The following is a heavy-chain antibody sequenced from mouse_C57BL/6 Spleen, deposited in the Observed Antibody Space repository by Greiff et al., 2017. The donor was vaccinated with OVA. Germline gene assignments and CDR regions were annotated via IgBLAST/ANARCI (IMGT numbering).Heavy chain of an antibody. CDR1: GYTFTDYY. J-gene: IGHJ3*01. V-gene: IGHV1-26*01. D-gene: IGHD3-1*01. Sequence: VQLQQSGPELVKPGASVKISCKASGYTFTDYYMNWVKQSHGKSLEWIGDINPNNGGTSYNQKFKGKATLTVEKSSSTAYMELRRLTSEDSAVYYCARSARLDDFAWFAGWGQGTLVTVSA. CDR2: INPNNGGT. CDR3: ARSARLDDFAWFAG.